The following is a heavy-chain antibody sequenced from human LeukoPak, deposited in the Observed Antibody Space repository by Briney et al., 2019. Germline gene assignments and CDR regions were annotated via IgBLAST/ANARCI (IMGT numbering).Heavy chain of an antibody. Sequence: PGGSLRLSCAASGFTFSSYAMSWVRQAPGKGLEWVSAISGSGGSTYYADSVKGRFTISGDNSKNTLYLQMNSLRAEDTAVYYCAKINYYGSGSYGYRYYFDYWGQGTLVTVSS. CDR1: GFTFSSYA. D-gene: IGHD3-10*01. V-gene: IGHV3-23*01. CDR3: AKINYYGSGSYGYRYYFDY. J-gene: IGHJ4*02. CDR2: ISGSGGST.